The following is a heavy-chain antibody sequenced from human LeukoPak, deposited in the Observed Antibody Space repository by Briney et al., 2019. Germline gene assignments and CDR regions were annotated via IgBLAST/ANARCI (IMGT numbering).Heavy chain of an antibody. V-gene: IGHV4-39*07. CDR3: ASNPIVVVAAATHFGRFDP. Sequence: SETLSLTCTVSGGSISSRSYYWGWIRQPPGKGLEWIGSIYYSGTTYYNPSLKSRVTISVDTSKNQLSLNLSSVTAADTAVYYCASNPIVVVAAATHFGRFDPWGQGSLVTVSS. D-gene: IGHD2-15*01. J-gene: IGHJ5*02. CDR2: IYYSGTT. CDR1: GGSISSRSYY.